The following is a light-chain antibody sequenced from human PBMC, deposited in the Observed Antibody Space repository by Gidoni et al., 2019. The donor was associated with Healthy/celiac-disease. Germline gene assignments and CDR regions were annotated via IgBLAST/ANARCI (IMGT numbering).Light chain of an antibody. V-gene: IGKV3D-11*01. J-gene: IGKJ4*01. CDR3: QQRSNWHPIT. CDR2: DAS. Sequence: EILLTQSPATLSLSPGERATLSCRASQGVSSYLAWYQQKPGQAPRLLIYDASNRATGIPARFSGSGPGTDFTLTISSLEPEDFAVYYCQQRSNWHPITFXGXTKVEIK. CDR1: QGVSSY.